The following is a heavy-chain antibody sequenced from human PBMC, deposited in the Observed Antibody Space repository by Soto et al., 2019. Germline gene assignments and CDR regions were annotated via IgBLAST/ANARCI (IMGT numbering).Heavy chain of an antibody. D-gene: IGHD2-8*01. CDR2: IANGDNHI. CDR1: GFTFSDYS. CDR3: ARENGHCSNNACNRGAFDI. Sequence: EVQLVESGGGLVKPGGSPRLSCAASGFTFSDYSMLWVRQAPGKGLEWLSFIANGDNHIFYSDLVKGRFTISRDNAKNSVYLQLNSLRADETAVYYCARENGHCSNNACNRGAFDIWGQGTMVTVSS. V-gene: IGHV3-21*02. J-gene: IGHJ3*02.